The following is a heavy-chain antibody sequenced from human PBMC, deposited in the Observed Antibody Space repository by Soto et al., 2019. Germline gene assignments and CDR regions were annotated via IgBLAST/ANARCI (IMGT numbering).Heavy chain of an antibody. J-gene: IGHJ6*03. CDR2: IRSKAYGGTT. CDR1: GFTFGDYA. Sequence: GGSLRLSCTASGFTFGDYAMSWFRQAPGKGLEWVGFIRSKAYGGTTEYAASVKGRFTISRDDSKSIAYLQMNSLKTEDTAVFYFTRPATTVTTYDYYYYMDVWGKGTTVTVSS. V-gene: IGHV3-49*03. D-gene: IGHD4-17*01. CDR3: TRPATTVTTYDYYYYMDV.